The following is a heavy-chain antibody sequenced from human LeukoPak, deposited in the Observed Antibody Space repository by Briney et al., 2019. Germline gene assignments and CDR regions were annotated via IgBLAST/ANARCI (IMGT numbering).Heavy chain of an antibody. Sequence: ASVKVSCEASGYTFTSYGISWVRQAPGQGLEWMGWISAYNGNTNYAQKLQGRVTMTTDTSTSTAYMELRSLRSDDTAVYYCARNYDSSGYYWMNYYYYYMDVWGKGTTVTISS. D-gene: IGHD3-22*01. CDR2: ISAYNGNT. V-gene: IGHV1-18*01. CDR1: GYTFTSYG. J-gene: IGHJ6*03. CDR3: ARNYDSSGYYWMNYYYYYMDV.